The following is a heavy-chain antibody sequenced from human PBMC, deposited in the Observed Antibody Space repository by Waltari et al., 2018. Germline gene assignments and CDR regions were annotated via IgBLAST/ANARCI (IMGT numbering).Heavy chain of an antibody. CDR1: GYTFTSYD. CDR3: ARVDSSGWYKYYYYMDV. CDR2: MNPNSGNT. D-gene: IGHD6-19*01. Sequence: QVQLVQSGAEVKKPGASVKVSCKASGYTFTSYDINWVRQATGQGLEWMGWMNPNSGNTGYAQKFQGRVTITRNTSISTAYMELSSLRSEDTAVYYCARVDSSGWYKYYYYMDVWGKGTTVTVSS. V-gene: IGHV1-8*03. J-gene: IGHJ6*03.